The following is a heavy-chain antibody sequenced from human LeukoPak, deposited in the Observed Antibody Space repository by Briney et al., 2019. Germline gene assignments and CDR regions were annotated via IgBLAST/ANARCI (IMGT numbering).Heavy chain of an antibody. Sequence: GGSLRLSCAASKFNFAMSWVRQTAGKRLEWVSAISGSGDSTFYADSVKGRFTISRDNSKNSLYLQMNSLRAEDTAVYYCARDGAGYSGYERYNWFDPWGQGTLVTVSS. J-gene: IGHJ5*02. CDR3: ARDGAGYSGYERYNWFDP. CDR2: ISGSGDST. CDR1: KFNFA. V-gene: IGHV3-23*01. D-gene: IGHD5-12*01.